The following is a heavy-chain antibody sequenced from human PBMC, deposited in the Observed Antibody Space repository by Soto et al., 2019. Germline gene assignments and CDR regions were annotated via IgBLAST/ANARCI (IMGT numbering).Heavy chain of an antibody. CDR3: ARGMQGSRYFDL. CDR2: LTNGGSGS. Sequence: EEQLVESGGGLVQPGGSLRLSCAASGFIFSSYWMHWVRQVPGKGLVWVSRLTNGGSGSSYADSVNGRFTVSRDNAKNTLYLQMNSLRAEDTAVYYCARGMQGSRYFDLWGRGTLVTVSS. CDR1: GFIFSSYW. V-gene: IGHV3-74*01. J-gene: IGHJ2*01.